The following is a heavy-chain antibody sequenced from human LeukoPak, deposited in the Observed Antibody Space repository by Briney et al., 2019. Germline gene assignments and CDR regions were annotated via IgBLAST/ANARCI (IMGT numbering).Heavy chain of an antibody. V-gene: IGHV3-21*01. CDR3: AKYDPGESGFDY. CDR2: ISSSSSYI. J-gene: IGHJ4*02. D-gene: IGHD2/OR15-2a*01. CDR1: GFTFSSYS. Sequence: EGSLRLSCAASGFTFSSYSMNWVRQAPGKGLEWVSSISSSSSYIYYADSVKGRFTISRDNAKNSLYLQMNSLRAEGTAVYYCAKYDPGESGFDYGGRGTLVTVSP.